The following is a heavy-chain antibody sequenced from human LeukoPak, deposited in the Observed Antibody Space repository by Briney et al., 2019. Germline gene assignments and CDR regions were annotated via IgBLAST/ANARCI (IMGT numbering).Heavy chain of an antibody. CDR1: GFTFSSYA. J-gene: IGHJ2*01. Sequence: PGGSLRLSCAASGFTFSSYAMSWVRQAPGKGLEWVSTISGSGGGTYYTDSVKGRFTISRDNFKNTLYLQMNSLRAEDTAVYYCAKHSTGVECWDRGTLVTVSS. CDR2: ISGSGGGT. V-gene: IGHV3-23*01. D-gene: IGHD3-10*01. CDR3: AKHSTGVEC.